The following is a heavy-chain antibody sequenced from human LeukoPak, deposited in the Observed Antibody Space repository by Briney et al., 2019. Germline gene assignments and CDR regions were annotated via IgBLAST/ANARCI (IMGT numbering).Heavy chain of an antibody. CDR2: INPNSGGT. V-gene: IGHV1-2*02. CDR3: ARSITMIVVIDY. J-gene: IGHJ4*02. Sequence: ASVKVSCKASGYTFTGYYMHWVRQAPGQGLEWMGWINPNSGGTNYAQKLQGRVTMTRDTSISTAYMELSSLRSDDTAVYYCARSITMIVVIDYWGQGTLVTVSS. CDR1: GYTFTGYY. D-gene: IGHD3-22*01.